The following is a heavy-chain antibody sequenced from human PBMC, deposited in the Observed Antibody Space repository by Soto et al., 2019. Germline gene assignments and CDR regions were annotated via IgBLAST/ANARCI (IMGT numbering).Heavy chain of an antibody. D-gene: IGHD1-26*01. CDR1: GGSISSGGYY. Sequence: QVQLQESGPGLVKPSQTLSLTCTVSGGSISSGGYYWSWIRQHPGKGLEWIGYIYYSGSTYYNPSRKSRVTISVDTSKNQFSLKLSSVTAADTAVYYCARGVGARSSYYGMDVWGQGTTVTVSS. CDR2: IYYSGST. J-gene: IGHJ6*02. V-gene: IGHV4-31*03. CDR3: ARGVGARSSYYGMDV.